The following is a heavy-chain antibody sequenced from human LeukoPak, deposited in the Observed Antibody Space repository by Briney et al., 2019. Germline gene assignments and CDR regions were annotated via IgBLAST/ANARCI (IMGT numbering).Heavy chain of an antibody. CDR1: GGSISSYH. V-gene: IGHV4-59*01. D-gene: IGHD1-26*01. CDR2: IYYSGTT. CDR3: ARGVTTPLDAFDI. Sequence: SETLSLTCTVSGGSISSYHWSWIRQPPGKGLQWIGHIYYSGTTTYNPSLKTRVTISVDTSKSQFSLRLNSVTAADTAVYYCARGVTTPLDAFDIWGQGTMVTVSS. J-gene: IGHJ3*02.